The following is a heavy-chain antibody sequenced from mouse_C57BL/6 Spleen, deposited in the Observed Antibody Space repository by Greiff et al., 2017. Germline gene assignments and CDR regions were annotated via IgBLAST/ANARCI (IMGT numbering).Heavy chain of an antibody. V-gene: IGHV1-82*01. D-gene: IGHD2-4*01. CDR1: GYAFSSSW. CDR3: ARSYDYWFAY. Sequence: QVQLKESGPELVKPGASVKISCKASGYAFSSSWMNWVKQRPGKGLEWIGRIYPGDGDTNYNGKCKGKATLTADKSSSTAYMQLSSLTSEDSSVYFCARSYDYWFAYWGQGTLVTGAA. CDR2: IYPGDGDT. J-gene: IGHJ3*01.